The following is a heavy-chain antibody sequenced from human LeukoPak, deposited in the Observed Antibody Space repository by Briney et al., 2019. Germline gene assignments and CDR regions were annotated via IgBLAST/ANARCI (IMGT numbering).Heavy chain of an antibody. D-gene: IGHD3-16*01. CDR3: AHIGLWDDYFDY. CDR1: GFSLSTSGVG. CDR2: IYWDDDK. V-gene: IGHV2-5*02. Sequence: SGPTLVKPTQTLTLTCTFSGFSLSTSGVGVGWIRQPPGKALEWLALIYWDDDKRYSPSLKSRLTITKDTSKNQVVLTMTNMDPMDTATYYCAHIGLWDDYFDYWGQGTLVTVSS. J-gene: IGHJ4*02.